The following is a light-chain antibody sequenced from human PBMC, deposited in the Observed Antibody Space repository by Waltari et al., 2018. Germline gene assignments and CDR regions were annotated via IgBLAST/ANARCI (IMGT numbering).Light chain of an antibody. Sequence: DIQMTQSPSALSASVGDRVTITCRASQSIRNYLNWYQQKPGKPPKVLIYGASSLQSGVPSRFSGSGSGTDFTLIINNLQPEDFAVYYCQQSYSTLVTFGQGTRLESK. CDR2: GAS. V-gene: IGKV1-39*01. J-gene: IGKJ5*01. CDR1: QSIRNY. CDR3: QQSYSTLVT.